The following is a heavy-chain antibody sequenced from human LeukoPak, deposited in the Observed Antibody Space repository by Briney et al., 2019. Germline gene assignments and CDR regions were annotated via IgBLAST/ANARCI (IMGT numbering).Heavy chain of an antibody. CDR2: ISGSGDST. Sequence: GGSLRLSCAASGFTFSSYAMSWVRQAPGKGLKWVSAISGSGDSTYYADSVKGRFTISIDNSKNTLYLQMNSLRAEDTAVYYCAKGGICGGDCYTYGMDVWGQGTTVTVSS. CDR3: AKGGICGGDCYTYGMDV. V-gene: IGHV3-23*01. CDR1: GFTFSSYA. D-gene: IGHD2-21*02. J-gene: IGHJ6*02.